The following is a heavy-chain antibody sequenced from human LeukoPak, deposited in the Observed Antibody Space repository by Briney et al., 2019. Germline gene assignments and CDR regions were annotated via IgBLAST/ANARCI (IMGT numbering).Heavy chain of an antibody. Sequence: GGSLRLSCAASGFTFSSYAMSWVRQAPGKGLEWVSVIYSGGSTYYADSVKGRFTISRDNSKNTLYLQMNSLRAEDTAVYYCARETHYYDSSGYGYWGQGTLVTVSS. J-gene: IGHJ4*02. CDR3: ARETHYYDSSGYGY. CDR1: GFTFSSYA. D-gene: IGHD3-22*01. CDR2: IYSGGST. V-gene: IGHV3-66*01.